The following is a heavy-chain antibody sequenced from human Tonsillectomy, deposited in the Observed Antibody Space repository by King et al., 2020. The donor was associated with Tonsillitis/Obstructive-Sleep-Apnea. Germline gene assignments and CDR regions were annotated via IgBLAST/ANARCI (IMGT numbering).Heavy chain of an antibody. CDR2: INPSGGRP. CDR3: ALIVGATSWAFDI. J-gene: IGHJ3*02. Sequence: VQLVESGAEVKKPGASVKVSCKASGYTFTSYYMHWVRQAPGQGLECMGIINPSGGRPSYAQKFQGRVTMTRDTSTGTVYMELSSLRSEDTAVYYCALIVGATSWAFDIWGQGTMVTVSS. CDR1: GYTFTSYY. D-gene: IGHD1-26*01. V-gene: IGHV1-46*01.